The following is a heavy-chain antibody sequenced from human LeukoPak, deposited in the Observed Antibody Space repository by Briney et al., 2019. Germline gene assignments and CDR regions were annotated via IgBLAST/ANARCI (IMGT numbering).Heavy chain of an antibody. J-gene: IGHJ5*02. D-gene: IGHD3-3*01. CDR1: GGSISSYY. CDR3: AREIWSGRDGYNWFDP. V-gene: IGHV4-59*12. Sequence: PSETLSLTCTVSGGSISSYYWSWIRQPPGKGLEWIGYIYYSGSTNYNPSLKSRVTISVDTSKNQFSLKLSSVTAADTAVYYCAREIWSGRDGYNWFDPWGQGTLVTVSS. CDR2: IYYSGST.